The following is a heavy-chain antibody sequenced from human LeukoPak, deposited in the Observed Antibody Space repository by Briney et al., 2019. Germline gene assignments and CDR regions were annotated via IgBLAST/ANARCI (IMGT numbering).Heavy chain of an antibody. V-gene: IGHV5-51*01. CDR3: ARLGGSGWTKSPFDP. J-gene: IGHJ5*02. D-gene: IGHD6-19*01. Sequence: GESLKISCKGSGYNFTSYWIGWVRQMPGKGLEWMGIIYPGDSNTRYSPSFQGQVTISADKSISPAYLQWSSLKASDTAMYYCARLGGSGWTKSPFDPWGQGTLVTVSS. CDR1: GYNFTSYW. CDR2: IYPGDSNT.